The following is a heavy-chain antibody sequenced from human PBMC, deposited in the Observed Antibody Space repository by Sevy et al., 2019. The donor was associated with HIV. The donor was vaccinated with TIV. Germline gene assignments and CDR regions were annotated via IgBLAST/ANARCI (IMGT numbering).Heavy chain of an antibody. CDR1: GFTFSSYG. Sequence: GGSLRLSCAASGFTFSSYGMHWVRQAPGKGLEWVAVIWYDGSNKYYADSVKGRFTISRDNSKNTLYLQMNSLRAEDKAVYYYWRDPGYCSGGSCYYYYYYGMDVWGQGTTVTVSS. J-gene: IGHJ6*02. D-gene: IGHD2-15*01. V-gene: IGHV3-33*01. CDR3: WRDPGYCSGGSCYYYYYYGMDV. CDR2: IWYDGSNK.